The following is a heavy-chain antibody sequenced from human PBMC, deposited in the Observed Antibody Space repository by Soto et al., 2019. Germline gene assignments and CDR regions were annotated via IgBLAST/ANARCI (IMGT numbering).Heavy chain of an antibody. CDR3: AKDRRGGGNSAFYFDF. Sequence: GGSLRLSFAASGFKFSNYAMSWVRQAPGKGLEWVSLISATGGGTYYADSVKGRFTISRDNSHNTLYLQVHSLTAEDTAVYYCAKDRRGGGNSAFYFDFWGQGAQVTVSS. CDR2: ISATGGGT. CDR1: GFKFSNYA. V-gene: IGHV3-23*01. J-gene: IGHJ4*02. D-gene: IGHD3-10*01.